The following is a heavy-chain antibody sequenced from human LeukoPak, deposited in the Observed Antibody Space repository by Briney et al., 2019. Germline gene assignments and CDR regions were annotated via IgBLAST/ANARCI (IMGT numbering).Heavy chain of an antibody. Sequence: PSETLSLTXAVSGYSISSGYYWGWIRQPPGKGLEWIGSIYHSGSTYYNPSLKSRVTISVDTSKNQFSLKLSSVTAADTAVYYCARLLYHSDYWGQGTLVTVSS. CDR2: IYHSGST. CDR3: ARLLYHSDY. J-gene: IGHJ4*02. V-gene: IGHV4-38-2*01. D-gene: IGHD2-15*01. CDR1: GYSISSGYY.